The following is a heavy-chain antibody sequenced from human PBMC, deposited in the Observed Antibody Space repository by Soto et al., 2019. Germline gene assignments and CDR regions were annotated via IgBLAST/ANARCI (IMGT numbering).Heavy chain of an antibody. Sequence: GGSLRLSCGALGFTFGSYTINWVRPPPGKWMEWVSSISSSSIYIYYADSVKGRFTISRNNAKKSLNLQMNSLRAEDTDVYYCARGARLYCTNGVCKTPFAYWGQGTLVTVSS. CDR1: GFTFGSYT. D-gene: IGHD2-8*01. CDR3: ARGARLYCTNGVCKTPFAY. J-gene: IGHJ4*02. CDR2: ISSSSIYI. V-gene: IGHV3-21*01.